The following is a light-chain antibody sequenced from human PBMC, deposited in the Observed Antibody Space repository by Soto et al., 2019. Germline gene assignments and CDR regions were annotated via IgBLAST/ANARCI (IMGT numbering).Light chain of an antibody. V-gene: IGLV7-46*01. J-gene: IGLJ1*01. CDR3: LLSYSGGDV. Sequence: QAEVTQEPSLTVSPGGTVTLTCASSTGAVTSGHYPYWFQQKPGQAPRTLIYDTSDKHSWTPARFSGSLLGDKAALTLTSAQPEDEAEYYCLLSYSGGDVFGTGTKLTVL. CDR1: TGAVTSGHY. CDR2: DTS.